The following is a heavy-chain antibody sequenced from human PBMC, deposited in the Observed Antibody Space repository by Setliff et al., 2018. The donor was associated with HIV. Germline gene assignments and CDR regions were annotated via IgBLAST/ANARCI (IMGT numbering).Heavy chain of an antibody. Sequence: GGSLRLSCAASGFTFSTHEMNWVRQAPGKGLEWVSYITGSGKTIYYADSVKGRFTISRDDAENSLFLQLDSLRDEDTAVYYCARSQGIGNYHMDVWGTGTTVTVSS. D-gene: IGHD2-15*01. V-gene: IGHV3-48*03. CDR3: ARSQGIGNYHMDV. CDR2: ITGSGKTI. J-gene: IGHJ6*03. CDR1: GFTFSTHE.